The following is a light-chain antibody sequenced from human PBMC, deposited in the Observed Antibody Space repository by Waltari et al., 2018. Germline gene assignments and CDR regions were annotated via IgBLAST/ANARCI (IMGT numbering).Light chain of an antibody. J-gene: IGLJ3*02. CDR1: NIESKS. CDR3: QVWDDTTNSGV. V-gene: IGLV3-21*01. Sequence: YVLTQPPSVSVAPGKTATLTCGGENIESKSVNGYQQKAGQAPVLVLFYDTDRPSGIPDRFSGSNSGNTATLTISWVEAGDEADYHCQVWDDTTNSGVFGGGTRLTVL. CDR2: YDT.